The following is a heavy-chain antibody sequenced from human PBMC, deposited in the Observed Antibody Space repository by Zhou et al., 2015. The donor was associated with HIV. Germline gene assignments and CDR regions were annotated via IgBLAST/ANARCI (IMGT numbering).Heavy chain of an antibody. V-gene: IGHV1-69*01. CDR3: ASLGSGVHYGSGSYPDY. CDR1: GGTFSSYA. Sequence: QVQLVQSGAEVKKPGSSVKVSCKASGGTFSSYAISWVRQAPGQGLEWMGGIIPIFGTANYAQKFQGRVTITADESTSTAYMELSSLRSEDTAVYYCASLGSGVHYGSGSYPDYWGQGTLVTVSS. J-gene: IGHJ4*02. D-gene: IGHD3-10*01. CDR2: IIPIFGTA.